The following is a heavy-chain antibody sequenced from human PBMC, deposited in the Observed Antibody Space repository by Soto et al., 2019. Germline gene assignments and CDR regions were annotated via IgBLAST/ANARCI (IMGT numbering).Heavy chain of an antibody. CDR3: AKGRAFGYYYMDV. V-gene: IGHV3-23*01. J-gene: IGHJ6*03. CDR2: ISGSGGST. D-gene: IGHD3-10*01. CDR1: GFTFSTYA. Sequence: EVPLLESGGGLVQPGGSLRLSCAASGFTFSTYAMSWVRQAPGKGLEWVSTISGSGGSTYYADSVKGRFTISRDNSKNTLYLQMNSLRAKDTAVYYCAKGRAFGYYYMDVWGKGTTVTVSS.